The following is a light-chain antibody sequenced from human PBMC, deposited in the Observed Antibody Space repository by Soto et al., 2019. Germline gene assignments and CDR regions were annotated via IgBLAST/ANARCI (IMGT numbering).Light chain of an antibody. J-gene: IGKJ4*01. Sequence: EIVLTQSPATLSLSPGERATLSSRASQSVSSYLAWYQQKPGQAPRLLIYDASNRATGITARFSGSGSGTDFTLTISSLEPEDFAVYYCQRRSNWPLTFGGGTKVEIK. CDR2: DAS. V-gene: IGKV3-11*01. CDR3: QRRSNWPLT. CDR1: QSVSSY.